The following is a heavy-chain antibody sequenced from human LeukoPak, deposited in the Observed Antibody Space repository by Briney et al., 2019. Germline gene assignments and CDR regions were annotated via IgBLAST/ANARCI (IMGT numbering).Heavy chain of an antibody. Sequence: PSETLSLTCAVSGGSFSGYYWSWIRQPPGKGLEWIGEINHSGSTNYNPSLKSRVTISVDTSKNQFSLKLSSVTAADTAVYYCARRRSSFALDYWGQGTLVTVSS. J-gene: IGHJ4*02. CDR2: INHSGST. V-gene: IGHV4-34*01. CDR1: GGSFSGYY. D-gene: IGHD6-13*01. CDR3: ARRRSSFALDY.